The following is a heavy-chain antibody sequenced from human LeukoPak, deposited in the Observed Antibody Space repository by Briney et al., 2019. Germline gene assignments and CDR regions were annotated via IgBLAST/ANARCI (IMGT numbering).Heavy chain of an antibody. Sequence: GESLKISCKGSGYSFTSYWIGWVRQMPGKGLEWMGIIYPGDSGTRYSPSFQGQVTISADKSISTAYLQWSSLKASDTAMYYCATALVVPAAIRSFAFDYWGQGTLVTVSS. CDR1: GYSFTSYW. CDR2: IYPGDSGT. D-gene: IGHD2-2*02. V-gene: IGHV5-51*01. CDR3: ATALVVPAAIRSFAFDY. J-gene: IGHJ4*02.